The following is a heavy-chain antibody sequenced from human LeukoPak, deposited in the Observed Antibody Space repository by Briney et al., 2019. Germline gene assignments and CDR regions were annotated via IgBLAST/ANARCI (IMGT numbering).Heavy chain of an antibody. CDR3: ARASFWESPINWFAP. V-gene: IGHV1-2*02. D-gene: IGHD3-16*01. J-gene: IGHJ5*02. Sequence: ASVKVSCKASGYTFTGYYMHWVRQAPGQGLEWVGWINPKNGGSNYAQKFQGRVTMTRDRSISTAYMELSRLTSDDTAVYYCARASFWESPINWFAPWGQGTLVTVSS. CDR1: GYTFTGYY. CDR2: INPKNGGS.